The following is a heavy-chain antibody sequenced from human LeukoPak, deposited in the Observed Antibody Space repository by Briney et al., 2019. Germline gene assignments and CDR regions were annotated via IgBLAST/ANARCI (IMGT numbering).Heavy chain of an antibody. V-gene: IGHV4-59*01. J-gene: IGHJ3*02. CDR2: IYDSGST. Sequence: PSETLSLTCTVSGDSISSYYWSWIRQPPGKGLEWIGYIYDSGSTNYNPSLKSRVTISVDTSKNQFSLKLSSVTAADTAVFYCASLTTADAFDIWGQGTMVTVSS. CDR1: GDSISSYY. D-gene: IGHD3-22*01. CDR3: ASLTTADAFDI.